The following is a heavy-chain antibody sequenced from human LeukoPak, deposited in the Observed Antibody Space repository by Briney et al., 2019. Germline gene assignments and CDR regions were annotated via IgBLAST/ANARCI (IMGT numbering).Heavy chain of an antibody. CDR1: GFTFSSYA. V-gene: IGHV3-30-3*01. Sequence: GGSLRLSCAASGFTFSSYAMHWVRQAPGKGLEWVAVISYDGSNKYYADSVKGRFTVSRDNSKNTLYLQMNSLRAEDTAVYYCAKDYYGSGIPPWYYYGMDVWGQGTTVTVSS. CDR2: ISYDGSNK. J-gene: IGHJ6*02. D-gene: IGHD3-10*01. CDR3: AKDYYGSGIPPWYYYGMDV.